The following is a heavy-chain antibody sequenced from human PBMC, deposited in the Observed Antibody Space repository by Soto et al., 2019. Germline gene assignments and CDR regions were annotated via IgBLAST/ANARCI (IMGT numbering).Heavy chain of an antibody. D-gene: IGHD1-20*01. CDR2: INHSGST. CDR3: ARDYITGLDAFDI. J-gene: IGHJ3*02. Sequence: PSETLSLTCTVSGGSISSSSYYWGWIRQPPGKGLEWIGEINHSGSTNYNPSLKSRVTISVDTSKNQFSLKLSSVTAADTAVYYCARDYITGLDAFDIWGQGTMVTVSS. V-gene: IGHV4-39*07. CDR1: GGSISSSSYY.